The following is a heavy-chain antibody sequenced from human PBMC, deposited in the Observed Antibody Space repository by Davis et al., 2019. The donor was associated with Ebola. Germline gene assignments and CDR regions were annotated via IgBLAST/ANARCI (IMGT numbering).Heavy chain of an antibody. CDR1: GGTFSSYA. CDR2: IIPMFRTE. J-gene: IGHJ4*02. Sequence: SVKVSCKASGGTFSSYAISWVRQAPGQGLEWMGGIIPMFRTEKYAQKFQGRVTITADESTSTAYMELSSLRSEDTAVYYCAKDETGWTRFDFWDQGTLVTVSS. CDR3: AKDETGWTRFDF. V-gene: IGHV1-69*13. D-gene: IGHD1-1*01.